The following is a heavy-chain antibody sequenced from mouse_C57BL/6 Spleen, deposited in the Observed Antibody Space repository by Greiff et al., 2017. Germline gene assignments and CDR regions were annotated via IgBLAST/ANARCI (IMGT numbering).Heavy chain of an antibody. D-gene: IGHD3-3*01. CDR1: GFSFTSYG. Sequence: VNVVESGPGLVAPSQSLSITCTVSGFSFTSYGVSWVRQPPGKGLEWLGVIWGYGSTNYHSALISRLSISKDNSENQVFLKLNSLPTDDTATYYCGETGLEDAMDYWGQGTSVTVSS. CDR2: IWGYGST. V-gene: IGHV2-3*01. CDR3: GETGLEDAMDY. J-gene: IGHJ4*01.